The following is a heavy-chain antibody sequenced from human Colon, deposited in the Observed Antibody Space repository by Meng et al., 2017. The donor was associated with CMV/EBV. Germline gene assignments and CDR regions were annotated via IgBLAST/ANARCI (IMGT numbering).Heavy chain of an antibody. CDR2: IKSETRGGTT. CDR3: TTDSGIGPRPLFGN. CDR1: GLTVNNVW. V-gene: IGHV3-15*01. D-gene: IGHD6-6*01. J-gene: IGHJ4*02. Sequence: GGSLRLSCIVSGLTVNNVWMSWARQGSGKGLEWVCHIKSETRGGTTHYAESVKGRFTMSRDDSKNAFYLQMNNLKLEDTAVYYCTTDSGIGPRPLFGNWGQGTLVTVSS.